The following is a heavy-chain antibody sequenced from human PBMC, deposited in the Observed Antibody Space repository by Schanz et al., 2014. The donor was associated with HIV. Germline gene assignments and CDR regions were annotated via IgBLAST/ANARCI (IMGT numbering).Heavy chain of an antibody. CDR3: AKGARAHKVTTGVDV. J-gene: IGHJ6*02. Sequence: EVQQVLESGGGLVQPGGSLRLSCAASGISLTNNAMTWVRQAPGKGLEWVSDIRAAGDTYYGDSVKGRFTVSKDISQNTVYLQMNSLRVEDTAMYYCAKGARAHKVTTGVDVWGPGTTVTVSS. V-gene: IGHV3-23*01. CDR2: IRAAGDT. D-gene: IGHD4-17*01. CDR1: GISLTNNA.